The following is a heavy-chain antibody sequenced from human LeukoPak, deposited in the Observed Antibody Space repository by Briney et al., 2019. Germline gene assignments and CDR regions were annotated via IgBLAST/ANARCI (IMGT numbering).Heavy chain of an antibody. CDR2: IYHSGST. J-gene: IGHJ5*02. D-gene: IGHD3-9*01. CDR1: GGSISSGGYS. V-gene: IGHV4-30-2*01. CDR3: ARESHKVPISKGLFDP. Sequence: SETLSLTCAVSGGSISSGGYSWSWIRQPPGKGLEWIGYIYHSGSTYYNPSLKSRATISVDRSKNQFSLKLSSVTAADTAVYYCARESHKVPISKGLFDPWGQGTLVTVSS.